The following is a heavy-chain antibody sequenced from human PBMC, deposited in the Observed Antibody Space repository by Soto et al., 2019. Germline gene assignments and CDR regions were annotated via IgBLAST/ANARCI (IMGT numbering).Heavy chain of an antibody. J-gene: IGHJ4*02. CDR2: IKEDGSEN. V-gene: IGHV3-7*04. Sequence: EVQLVESGGGLVQSGGSLRLSCEASGFSFITYWMNWVRQAPGKGLEWLASIKEDGSENQYVDSVKGRFTISRDNVRNSLYLQMNSLSEEDTAVYYCVRAISGSFALWGQGTLVIVSS. D-gene: IGHD3-9*01. CDR1: GFSFITYW. CDR3: VRAISGSFAL.